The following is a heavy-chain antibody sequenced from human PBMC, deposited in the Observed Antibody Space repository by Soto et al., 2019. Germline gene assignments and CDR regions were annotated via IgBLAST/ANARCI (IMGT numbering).Heavy chain of an antibody. J-gene: IGHJ3*02. Sequence: GESLKISCKGSGYSFTSYWIGWVRQMPGKGLEWMGIIYPGDSDTRYSPSFQGQVTISADKSISTAYLQWSSLKASDTAMYYCARLAPVAENSAAFDIWDQGTMVTVSS. D-gene: IGHD6-19*01. CDR1: GYSFTSYW. V-gene: IGHV5-51*01. CDR2: IYPGDSDT. CDR3: ARLAPVAENSAAFDI.